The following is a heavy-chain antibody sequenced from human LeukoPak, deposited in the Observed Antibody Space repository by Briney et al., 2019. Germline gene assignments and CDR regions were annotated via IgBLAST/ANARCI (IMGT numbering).Heavy chain of an antibody. V-gene: IGHV3-53*01. J-gene: IGHJ4*02. CDR1: GFTFSSYA. Sequence: PGGSLRLSCAASGFTFSSYAMSWVRQAPGKGLEWVSVIYSGGSTYYADSAKGRFTISRDNSKNTLYLQMNSLRAEDTAVYYCARDLLAVAYWGQGTLVTVSS. D-gene: IGHD6-19*01. CDR3: ARDLLAVAY. CDR2: IYSGGST.